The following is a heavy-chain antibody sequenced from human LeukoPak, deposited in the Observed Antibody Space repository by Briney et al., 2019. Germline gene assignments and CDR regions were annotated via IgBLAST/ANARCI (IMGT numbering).Heavy chain of an antibody. CDR1: GFTFSSYG. J-gene: IGHJ4*02. D-gene: IGHD3-22*01. CDR3: ARTAIGYSDSSGYYFDY. CDR2: IRYDGSNK. Sequence: QSGGSLRLSCAASGFTFSSYGMHWVRQAPGKGLEWVAFIRYDGSNKYYADSVKGRFTISRDNSRDTLYLQMISLRAEDTAVYYCARTAIGYSDSSGYYFDYWGQGTLVTVSS. V-gene: IGHV3-30*02.